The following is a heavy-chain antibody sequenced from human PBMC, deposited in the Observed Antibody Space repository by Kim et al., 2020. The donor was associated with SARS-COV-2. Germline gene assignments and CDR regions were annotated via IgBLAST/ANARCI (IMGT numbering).Heavy chain of an antibody. CDR1: GFTFSNYW. CDR3: ATDYGGHSGCFDL. CDR2: ITADGSEK. V-gene: IGHV3-7*02. D-gene: IGHD4-17*01. Sequence: GGSLRLSCAASGFTFSNYWMTWFRQAPGRGLEWVATITADGSEKFYVDSVKGRFTISRDNAKNSLSLQMSSLRAEDSAMFYCATDYGGHSGCFDLWGRGTLVTVSS. J-gene: IGHJ2*01.